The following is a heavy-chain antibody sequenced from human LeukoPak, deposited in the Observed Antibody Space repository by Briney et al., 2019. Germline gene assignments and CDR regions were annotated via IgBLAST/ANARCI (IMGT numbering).Heavy chain of an antibody. V-gene: IGHV3-48*03. CDR3: ARVYSSGWSRDFDY. D-gene: IGHD6-19*01. CDR1: GFTSSSYE. J-gene: IGHJ4*02. CDR2: ISSSGSTI. Sequence: GVLRLSCAASGFTSSSYEMNWVRQAPEKGLEWVSYISSSGSTIYYADSLKGRFTISRDNAKNSLYLQMNSLRAEDTAVYYCARVYSSGWSRDFDYWGQGTLVTVSS.